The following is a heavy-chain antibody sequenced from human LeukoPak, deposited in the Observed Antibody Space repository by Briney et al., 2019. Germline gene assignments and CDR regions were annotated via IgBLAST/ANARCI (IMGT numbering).Heavy chain of an antibody. CDR3: ARSPKFQWLVRGPLDY. D-gene: IGHD6-19*01. V-gene: IGHV1-18*01. Sequence: GASVKVSCTASGYTFTSYGISWVRQAPGQGLEWMGWISAYNGNTNYAQKLQGRVTMTTDTSTSTAYMELRSLRSDDTAVYYCARSPKFQWLVRGPLDYWGQGTLVTVSS. CDR2: ISAYNGNT. J-gene: IGHJ4*02. CDR1: GYTFTSYG.